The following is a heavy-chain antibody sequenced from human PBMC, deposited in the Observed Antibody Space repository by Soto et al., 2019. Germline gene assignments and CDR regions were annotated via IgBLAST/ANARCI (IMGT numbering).Heavy chain of an antibody. D-gene: IGHD3-10*01. V-gene: IGHV1-69*02. Sequence: QVQLVQSGAEVKKPGSSVKVSCKASGGTFSRYTINWVRQAPGQGLEWMGRIIPIAAIANYTQKFQGRVTLTVDQSSTTAYMELRSLRSDGTAVYYCARGSTIVRGAPSWFDPWGQGTLVTVSS. CDR2: IIPIAAIA. J-gene: IGHJ5*02. CDR3: ARGSTIVRGAPSWFDP. CDR1: GGTFSRYT.